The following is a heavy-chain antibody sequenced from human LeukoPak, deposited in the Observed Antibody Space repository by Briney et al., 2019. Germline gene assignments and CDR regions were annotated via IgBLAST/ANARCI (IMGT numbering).Heavy chain of an antibody. J-gene: IGHJ4*02. Sequence: ASVKVSCKVSGYTLTELSMHWVRQAPGKGLEWMGGFDPEDGETIYAQKFQGRVTMTEDTSTDTAYMGLSSLRSEDTAVYYCATPPLYSGSYFCYWGQGTLVTVSS. V-gene: IGHV1-24*01. CDR2: FDPEDGET. D-gene: IGHD1-26*01. CDR3: ATPPLYSGSYFCY. CDR1: GYTLTELS.